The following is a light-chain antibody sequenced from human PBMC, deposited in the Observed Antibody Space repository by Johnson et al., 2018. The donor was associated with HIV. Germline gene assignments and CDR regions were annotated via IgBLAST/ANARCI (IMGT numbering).Light chain of an antibody. CDR2: EN. J-gene: IGLJ1*01. CDR1: SSNIGNNY. CDR3: GTWDSRLSAYV. Sequence: QSVLTQPPSVSAAPGQKVTISCSGSSSNIGNNYVSWYQQLPGTAPKLLIYENKRPSGIPDRFSGSSSVTSATLGITGLQTGDEADYYCGTWDSRLSAYVFGSVTKVTVL. V-gene: IGLV1-51*02.